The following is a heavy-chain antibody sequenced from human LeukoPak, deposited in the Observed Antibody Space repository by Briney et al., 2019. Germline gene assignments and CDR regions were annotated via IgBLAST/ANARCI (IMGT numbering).Heavy chain of an antibody. CDR3: ARDGRSSSSLNL. D-gene: IGHD6-6*01. J-gene: IGHJ5*02. Sequence: PGGSLRLSCTASGFTFSSLEMNWVRQAPGKGLEWVSYINFGGSTMYYTDSVKGRFTISRDNAKNSLYLQMNSLRDEDTAVYYCARDGRSSSSLNLWGQGTLVTVSS. CDR1: GFTFSSLE. V-gene: IGHV3-48*03. CDR2: INFGGSTM.